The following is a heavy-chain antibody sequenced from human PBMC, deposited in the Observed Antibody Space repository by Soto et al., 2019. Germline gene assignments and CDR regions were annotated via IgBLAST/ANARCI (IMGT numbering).Heavy chain of an antibody. CDR1: GYTFTDYY. V-gene: IGHV1-2*02. Sequence: ASVKVSCKASGYTFTDYYIYWLRQAPGHGLKWMGWINPNSGATNYAHNFQGRVTMTGDTSIRAAYMELSRLSSDDTAVYYCAKDQGGYMVSGMDVWGQGTTVTVSS. CDR3: AKDQGGYMVSGMDV. CDR2: INPNSGAT. D-gene: IGHD2-2*02. J-gene: IGHJ6*02.